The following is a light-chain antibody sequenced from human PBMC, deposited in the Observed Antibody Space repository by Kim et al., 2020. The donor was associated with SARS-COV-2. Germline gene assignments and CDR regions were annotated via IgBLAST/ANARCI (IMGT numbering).Light chain of an antibody. CDR1: SSDIGTYIY. Sequence: QSALTQPASMSGSPGQSITISCTGTSSDIGTYIYVSWYQQHPGKAPKLIIYDVTKRPSGVSHRFSGSKSGNTASLTISGLQAEDDADYYCSSYTITTTWVFGGGTKVTVL. J-gene: IGLJ3*02. CDR2: DVT. CDR3: SSYTITTTWV. V-gene: IGLV2-14*01.